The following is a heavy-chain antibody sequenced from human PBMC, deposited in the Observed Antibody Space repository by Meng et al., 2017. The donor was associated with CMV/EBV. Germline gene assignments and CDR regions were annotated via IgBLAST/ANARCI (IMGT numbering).Heavy chain of an antibody. Sequence: GGSLRLSCAASGFTFSGSAMHWVRQASGKGLEWVGRIRSKANSYATAYAASVKGRFTISRDDSKNTAYLQMNSLKTEDTAVYYCTRTRTTSDIEDVWGQGTTVTVSS. J-gene: IGHJ6*02. CDR2: IRSKANSYAT. D-gene: IGHD2-15*01. CDR3: TRTRTTSDIEDV. V-gene: IGHV3-73*01. CDR1: GFTFSGSA.